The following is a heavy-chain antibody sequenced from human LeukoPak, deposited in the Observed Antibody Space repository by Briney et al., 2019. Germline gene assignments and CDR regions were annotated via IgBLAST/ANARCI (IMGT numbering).Heavy chain of an antibody. CDR2: IKQDGSEK. Sequence: PGGSLRLSCAASGFTLSSYWMSWVRQAPGNGLEWVANIKQDGSEKYYVDSVKGRFTISRDNAKNSLFLQMNSLSAEDTAVYFCARMGGSRYVSYWGQGTLVTVSS. D-gene: IGHD6-13*01. CDR3: ARMGGSRYVSY. J-gene: IGHJ4*02. CDR1: GFTLSSYW. V-gene: IGHV3-7*04.